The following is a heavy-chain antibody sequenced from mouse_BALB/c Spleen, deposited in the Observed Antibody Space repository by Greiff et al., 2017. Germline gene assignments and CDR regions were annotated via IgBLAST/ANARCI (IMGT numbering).Heavy chain of an antibody. D-gene: IGHD2-1*01. Sequence: QVQLKESGAELVRPGVSVKISCKGSGYTFTDYAMHWVKQSHAKSLEWIGVISTYYGDASYNQKFKGKATMTVDKSSSTAYMELARLTSEDSAIYYCARRGGNYPHYYAMDYWGQGTSVTVSS. CDR3: ARRGGNYPHYYAMDY. J-gene: IGHJ4*01. CDR2: ISTYYGDA. CDR1: GYTFTDYA. V-gene: IGHV1S137*01.